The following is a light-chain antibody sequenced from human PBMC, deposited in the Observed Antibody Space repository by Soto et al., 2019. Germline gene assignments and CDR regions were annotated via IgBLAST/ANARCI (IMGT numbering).Light chain of an antibody. J-gene: IGLJ1*01. CDR2: EVS. CDR1: SSDAGVYDD. V-gene: IGLV2-11*01. Sequence: QSVLTQPRSVSGSPGQSVTISCTGSSSDAGVYDDVSWYQQYPDNAPKLMIYEVSKRPSGVPDRFSGSKSGNTASLTISGLQAEDEADYDCCSYAAGSTYVFGIGTKVTV. CDR3: CSYAAGSTYV.